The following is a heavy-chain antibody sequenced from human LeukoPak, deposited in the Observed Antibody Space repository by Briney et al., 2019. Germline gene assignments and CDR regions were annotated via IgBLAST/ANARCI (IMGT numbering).Heavy chain of an antibody. CDR2: ISGSGGTT. CDR3: AKAAGSSSWYWGSDY. CDR1: GFSFSSHA. V-gene: IGHV3-23*01. D-gene: IGHD6-13*01. J-gene: IGHJ4*02. Sequence: GGSLRLSCAASGFSFSSHAMGWVRQAPGKGLEWVSGISGSGGTTYYADSVKGRFTISRDNSKNTPYLQMNSLRAEDTAVYYCAKAAGSSSWYWGSDYWGQGTLVTVSS.